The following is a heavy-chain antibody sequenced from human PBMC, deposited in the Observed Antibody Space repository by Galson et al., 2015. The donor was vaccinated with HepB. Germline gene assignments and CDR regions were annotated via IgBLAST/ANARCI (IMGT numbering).Heavy chain of an antibody. CDR1: GFTFRSYS. CDR3: ARGGSSGYYYGMDV. V-gene: IGHV3-48*01. D-gene: IGHD3-16*01. J-gene: IGHJ6*02. CDR2: ISSSSSTI. Sequence: SLRLSCAASGFTFRSYSMNWVRQAPGKGLEWVSYISSSSSTIYYADSVKGRFTISRDNAKNSLHLQMNSLRAEDTAVYYCARGGSSGYYYGMDVWGQGTTVTVSS.